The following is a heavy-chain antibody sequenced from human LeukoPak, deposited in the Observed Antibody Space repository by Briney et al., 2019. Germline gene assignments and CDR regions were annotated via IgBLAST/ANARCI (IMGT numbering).Heavy chain of an antibody. CDR2: ISVYNGDT. D-gene: IGHD4-17*01. CDR3: ARTPDYGDYVFDH. V-gene: IGHV1-18*01. CDR1: GYTFPNYG. Sequence: GASVKVSCKASGYTFPNYGLCWVRQAPGQGLEWLGWISVYNGDTNYAQKVQGRVTMTTDTSTSTAYLELTSLRSDDTAMYYCARTPDYGDYVFDHWGQGTLVTVSS. J-gene: IGHJ4*02.